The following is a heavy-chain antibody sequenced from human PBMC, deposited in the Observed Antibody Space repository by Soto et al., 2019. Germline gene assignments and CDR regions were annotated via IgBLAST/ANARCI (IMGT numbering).Heavy chain of an antibody. Sequence: QVQLVESGGGVVQPGRSLRLSCAASGFPFSSYGMHWVRQAPGKGLEWVAHISYDGGNKHYTDSVKGRFTISRDNSKNMLDLQMSSLRAEDTAVYYCAGGQCYFDYCGQGTRVSVSS. CDR2: ISYDGGNK. V-gene: IGHV3-30*03. CDR1: GFPFSSYG. D-gene: IGHD2-15*01. J-gene: IGHJ4*02. CDR3: AGGQCYFDY.